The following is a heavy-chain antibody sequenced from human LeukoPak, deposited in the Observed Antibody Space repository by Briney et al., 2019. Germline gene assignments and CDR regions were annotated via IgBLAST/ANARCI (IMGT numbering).Heavy chain of an antibody. V-gene: IGHV3-11*06. D-gene: IGHD1-1*01. CDR1: GFTFSDYY. Sequence: PGGSLRLSCAASGFTFSDYYMSWFRQAPGKGLEWISYISGSGTETNYADSVKGRFTVSRDNAKNSQYLQMSSLRVEDTAVYYCTRGHTKIRHWGQGTLVTVSS. J-gene: IGHJ4*02. CDR2: ISGSGTET. CDR3: TRGHTKIRH.